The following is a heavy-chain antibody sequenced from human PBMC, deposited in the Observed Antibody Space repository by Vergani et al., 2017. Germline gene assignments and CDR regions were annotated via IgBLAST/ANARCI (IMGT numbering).Heavy chain of an antibody. CDR2: IYHSVST. Sequence: QVQLQESGPGLVKPSETLSLTCAVSGYSISSGYYWGWIRQPPGKGLEWIGSIYHSVSTYYNPSLKSRVTISVDTSKNQFSLKLSSVTAADTAVYYCARQGVVAADYYYGMDVWGQGTTVTVSS. V-gene: IGHV4-38-2*01. J-gene: IGHJ6*02. CDR3: ARQGVVAADYYYGMDV. D-gene: IGHD2-15*01. CDR1: GYSISSGYY.